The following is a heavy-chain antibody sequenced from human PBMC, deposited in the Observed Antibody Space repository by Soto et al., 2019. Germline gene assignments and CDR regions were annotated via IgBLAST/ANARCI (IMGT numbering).Heavy chain of an antibody. J-gene: IGHJ4*02. V-gene: IGHV5-51*03. D-gene: IGHD3-10*01. Sequence: EVQLVQSGPEVKKPGESLKISCKGSGYTFTNYWIAWVRQMPGKGLEWMGIIYPGDSETRYRPSFQGQVTISADKSINTAYLQWNSLKASDTAMYYCARRPSHGSGRWHLDYWGQGTLVTVSS. CDR3: ARRPSHGSGRWHLDY. CDR2: IYPGDSET. CDR1: GYTFTNYW.